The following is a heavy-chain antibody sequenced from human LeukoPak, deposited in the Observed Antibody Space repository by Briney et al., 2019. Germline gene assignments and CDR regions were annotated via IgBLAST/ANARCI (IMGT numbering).Heavy chain of an antibody. V-gene: IGHV3-30-3*01. CDR1: GFTFSSYA. J-gene: IGHJ4*02. CDR2: ISYDGSNK. Sequence: GGSLRLSCAASGFTFSSYAMHWVRQAPGKGLEWVAVISYDGSNKYYADSVKGRFTISRDNSKNTLYLQMNSLRAEDTAVYYCAREEIVTVTIRMFDYWGQGTLVTVSS. D-gene: IGHD4-17*01. CDR3: AREEIVTVTIRMFDY.